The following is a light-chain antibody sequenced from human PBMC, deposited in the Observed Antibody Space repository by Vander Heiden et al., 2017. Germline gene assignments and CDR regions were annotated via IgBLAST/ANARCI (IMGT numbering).Light chain of an antibody. V-gene: IGKV2-28*01. CDR3: MQALQTPMYT. CDR1: QSVLHSTGNNY. CDR2: LGS. J-gene: IGKJ2*01. Sequence: DIAMTPYPLSLPVTPGDPASITCRSSQSVLHSTGNNYLDWYLQKPGQSPQLLIYLGSTRASGVPDRFIGSGSCTDFTLKISRVEADDVGVYYCMQALQTPMYTFGQGTKLEIK.